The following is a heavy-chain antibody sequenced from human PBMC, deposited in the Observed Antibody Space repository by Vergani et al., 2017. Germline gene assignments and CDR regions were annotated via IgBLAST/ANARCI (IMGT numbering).Heavy chain of an antibody. CDR2: IHYSENT. D-gene: IGHD6-19*01. V-gene: IGHV4-59*11. J-gene: IGHJ5*02. Sequence: QVQLQESGPGLVKSSETLSLTCSVSFDSIRNLYCNWIRQPPRKGLEWIGSIHYSENTNYNPSLKTRVTISVDTSKNQFSLTLTSVTAADTAVYYCASDTHSGQRADRWGQGILGTVTS. CDR1: FDSIRNLY. CDR3: ASDTHSGQRADR.